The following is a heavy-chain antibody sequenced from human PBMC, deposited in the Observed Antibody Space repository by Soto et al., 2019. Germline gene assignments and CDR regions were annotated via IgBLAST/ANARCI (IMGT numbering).Heavy chain of an antibody. CDR3: AREKTYYDILTGPTALYYFDY. V-gene: IGHV3-74*01. J-gene: IGHJ4*02. Sequence: GSLRLSCAASGFTFSSYWMHWVRQAPGKGLVWVSRINSDGSSTSYADSVKGRFTISRDNAKNTLYLQMNSLRAEDTAVYYCAREKTYYDILTGPTALYYFDYWGQGTMVPVSS. CDR1: GFTFSSYW. CDR2: INSDGSST. D-gene: IGHD3-9*01.